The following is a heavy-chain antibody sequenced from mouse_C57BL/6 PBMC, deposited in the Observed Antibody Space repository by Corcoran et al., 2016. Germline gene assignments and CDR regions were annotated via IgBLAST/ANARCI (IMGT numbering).Heavy chain of an antibody. CDR3: ARWGANLDSSGTWDY. J-gene: IGHJ2*01. Sequence: EVQLQQSGAELVRPGSSVKMSCKTSGYTFTSYGINWVKQRPGQGLEWIGYIDIGNGYTEYNEKRKGKATLTTDTSTSTAYMQLSSLTSEDSAIYFWARWGANLDSSGTWDYGGQGTTLTVSS. CDR2: IDIGNGYT. D-gene: IGHD3-2*02. CDR1: GYTFTSYG. V-gene: IGHV1-58*01.